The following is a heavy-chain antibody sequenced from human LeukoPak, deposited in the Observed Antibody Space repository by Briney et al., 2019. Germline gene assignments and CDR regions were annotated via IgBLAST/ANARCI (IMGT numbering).Heavy chain of an antibody. D-gene: IGHD6-19*01. CDR3: ARYSSGWSLDY. V-gene: IGHV3-33*01. J-gene: IGHJ4*02. CDR2: IWYDGSNK. Sequence: GGSLRLSCAVSGFTFNSYGMHWVRQAPGKGVEWVAVIWYDGSNKYYADSVKGRFTISRDNFKNTLYLQMNSMRAEDTAVYYCARYSSGWSLDYWGQGTLVTVSS. CDR1: GFTFNSYG.